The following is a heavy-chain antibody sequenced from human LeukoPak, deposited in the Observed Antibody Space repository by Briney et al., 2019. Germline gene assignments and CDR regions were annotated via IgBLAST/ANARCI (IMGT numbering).Heavy chain of an antibody. CDR2: ISYDGSNK. V-gene: IGHV3-30-3*01. J-gene: IGHJ4*02. Sequence: QPGGSLRLSCAASGFTFSSYAMHWVRQAPGKGLEWVAVISYDGSNKYYADSVKGRFTISRDNSKNTLYLQMNSLRAEDTAVYYCARAGFDYGDPFDYWGQGTLVTVSS. CDR3: ARAGFDYGDPFDY. CDR1: GFTFSSYA. D-gene: IGHD4-17*01.